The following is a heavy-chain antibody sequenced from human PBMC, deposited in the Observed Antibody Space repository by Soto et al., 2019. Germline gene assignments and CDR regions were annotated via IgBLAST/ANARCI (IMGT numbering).Heavy chain of an antibody. D-gene: IGHD6-13*01. CDR2: IYWDDDK. V-gene: IGHV2-5*02. J-gene: IGHJ4*02. CDR1: GFSISTSGVG. Sequence: QITLKESGPTLVKPTQTLTLTCTFSGFSISTSGVGVGWIRQPPGKALDWLALIYWDDDKRYSPSLKSRLTITRDTSKNQVVLTMTNMDPVDTATYYCARKPPLRSSWSLFDYWGQGTLVTVSS. CDR3: ARKPPLRSSWSLFDY.